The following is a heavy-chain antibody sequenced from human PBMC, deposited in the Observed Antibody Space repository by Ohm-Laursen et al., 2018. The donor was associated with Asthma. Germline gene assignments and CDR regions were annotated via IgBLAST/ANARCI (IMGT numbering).Heavy chain of an antibody. CDR1: GGSFSSYA. D-gene: IGHD2-2*03. Sequence: SVKVSCNASGGSFSSYAISWVRQAPGQGLEWMGGIIPIFDAANYAQKFQGRVTITADESTSTAYMELSSLRSEDTAVYYCANHVDILARQIQPYYYYYYGMDVWGQGTTVTVSS. CDR2: IIPIFDAA. CDR3: ANHVDILARQIQPYYYYYYGMDV. V-gene: IGHV1-69*13. J-gene: IGHJ6*02.